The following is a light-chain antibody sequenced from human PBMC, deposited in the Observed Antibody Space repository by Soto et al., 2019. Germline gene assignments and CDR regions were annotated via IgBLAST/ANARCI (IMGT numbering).Light chain of an antibody. CDR2: SVS. CDR3: CSYAGSYTYV. CDR1: SSDVGGHNY. J-gene: IGLJ1*01. V-gene: IGLV2-11*01. Sequence: QSALTQPRSVSGSPGQSVTISCTGTSSDVGGHNYVSWYQQHPGKAPKLMISSVSKRPSGVPDRFSGSKSGNTASLTISGLQAEDEDDYYCCSYAGSYTYVFGTGTKVTVL.